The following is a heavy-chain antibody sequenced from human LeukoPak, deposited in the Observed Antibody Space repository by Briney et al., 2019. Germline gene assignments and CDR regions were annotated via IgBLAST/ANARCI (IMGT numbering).Heavy chain of an antibody. CDR2: ISGSGGST. CDR3: AKDYYDSSGYYKYYFDY. D-gene: IGHD3-22*01. CDR1: GFTFSSYG. Sequence: PGGSLRLSCAASGFTFSSYGMSWVRQAPGKGLEWVSAISGSGGSTYYADSVKGRFTISRDNSKNTLYLQMNSLRAEDTAVYYCAKDYYDSSGYYKYYFDYWGQGTLVTVAS. J-gene: IGHJ4*02. V-gene: IGHV3-23*01.